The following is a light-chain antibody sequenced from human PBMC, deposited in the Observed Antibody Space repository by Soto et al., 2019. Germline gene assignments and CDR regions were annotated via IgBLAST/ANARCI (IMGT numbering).Light chain of an antibody. CDR3: QQLDSNPPWT. CDR1: QTIDNY. V-gene: IGKV1-9*01. J-gene: IGKJ1*01. CDR2: LAS. Sequence: IQLTQSPSSLSASVGDTVTISCRASQTIDNYLAWYQQYPGRAPKLLIYLASTLQSGVPSRFSGSGSGTDFQLTIRSLQPEDFATYYCQQLDSNPPWTFGQGTRVEIK.